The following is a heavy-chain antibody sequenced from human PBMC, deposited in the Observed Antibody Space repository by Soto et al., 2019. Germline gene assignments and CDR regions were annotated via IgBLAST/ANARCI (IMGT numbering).Heavy chain of an antibody. CDR2: ISAYNGNT. CDR3: ARWGDSGSYYSSDY. Sequence: GASLKVSCQASGYTFTIYGISWVRQAPGQGLEWMGWISAYNGNTNYAQKLQGRVTMTTDTSTSTAYMELRSLRSDDTAVYYCARWGDSGSYYSSDYWGKGTLVTVSS. D-gene: IGHD1-26*01. CDR1: GYTFTIYG. V-gene: IGHV1-18*01. J-gene: IGHJ4*02.